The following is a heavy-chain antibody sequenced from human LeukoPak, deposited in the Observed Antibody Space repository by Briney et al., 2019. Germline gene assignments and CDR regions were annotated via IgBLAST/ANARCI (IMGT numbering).Heavy chain of an antibody. CDR1: GGSISSYY. V-gene: IGHV4-59*01. D-gene: IGHD2-15*01. J-gene: IGHJ4*02. CDR2: IYYSGST. CDR3: ARDRGYCSGGSCYYFDY. Sequence: TSETLSLTCTVSGGSISSYYWSWIRQPPGKGLEWIGYIYYSGSTNYNPSLKSRVTISVDTPKNQFSLKLSSVTAADTAVYYCARDRGYCSGGSCYYFDYWGQGTLVTVSS.